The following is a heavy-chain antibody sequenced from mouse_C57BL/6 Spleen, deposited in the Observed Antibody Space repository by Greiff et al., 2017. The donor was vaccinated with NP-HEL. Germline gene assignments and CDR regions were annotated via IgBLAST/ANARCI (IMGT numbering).Heavy chain of an antibody. CDR3: ARYYYGSSEYAMDY. Sequence: VKLQESGAELVKPGASVKISCKASGYAFSSYWMNWVKQRPGKGLEWIGQIYPGDGDTNYNGKFKGKATLTADKSSSTAYMQLSSLTSEDSAVYFCARYYYGSSEYAMDYWGQGTSVTVSS. CDR1: GYAFSSYW. CDR2: IYPGDGDT. V-gene: IGHV1-80*01. D-gene: IGHD1-1*01. J-gene: IGHJ4*01.